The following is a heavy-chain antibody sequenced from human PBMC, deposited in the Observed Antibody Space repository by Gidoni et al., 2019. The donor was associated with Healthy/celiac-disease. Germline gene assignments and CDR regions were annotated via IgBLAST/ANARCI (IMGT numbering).Heavy chain of an antibody. CDR3: AKDLSSSGWHDAFDI. V-gene: IGHV3-23*01. Sequence: EVQLLESGGGLVQTGGYLRLSCAASGFSFRRYAMSWVRQAPGQGFEWVSSISGSGGRTDYADAVKGRFTISRDNTKITLYLQMKSLRAEDTAVYYCAKDLSSSGWHDAFDIWGQGTMVTASS. CDR1: GFSFRRYA. CDR2: ISGSGGRT. D-gene: IGHD6-19*01. J-gene: IGHJ3*02.